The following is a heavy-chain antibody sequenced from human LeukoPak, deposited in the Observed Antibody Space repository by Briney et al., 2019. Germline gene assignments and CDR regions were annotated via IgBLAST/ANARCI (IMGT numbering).Heavy chain of an antibody. J-gene: IGHJ6*03. V-gene: IGHV3-23*01. CDR3: AKVHRQLVGQYYYYMDV. Sequence: GGSLRLSCAASGFTFSSYAMSWVRQAPGKGLEWVSAISGSGGSTYYADSVKGRFTISRDNSKNTLYLQMNSLRAEDTAVYYCAKVHRQLVGQYYYYMDVWGKGTTVTVSS. CDR1: GFTFSSYA. CDR2: ISGSGGST. D-gene: IGHD6-6*01.